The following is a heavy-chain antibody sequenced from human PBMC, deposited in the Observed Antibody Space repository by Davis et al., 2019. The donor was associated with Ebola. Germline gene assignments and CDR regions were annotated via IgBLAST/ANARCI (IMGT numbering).Heavy chain of an antibody. CDR2: IYYSGTT. Sequence: SETLSLTCTVSGGSISSSSYYWGWIRQSPAKGLEWIGTIYYSGTTYYNPSLKSRVTMSIDVSENHFSLRLSSVIATDTAVYYCARHLYDGSGYYRYYFDSWGQGTLVTVFS. J-gene: IGHJ4*02. V-gene: IGHV4-39*01. CDR3: ARHLYDGSGYYRYYFDS. CDR1: GGSISSSSYY. D-gene: IGHD3-22*01.